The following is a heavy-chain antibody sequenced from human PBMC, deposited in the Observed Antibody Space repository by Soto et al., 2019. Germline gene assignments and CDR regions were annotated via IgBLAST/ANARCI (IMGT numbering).Heavy chain of an antibody. CDR2: IYYSGST. Sequence: PSETLSLTCSVSGVSISSSSYYWGWIPQPPGKGLEWIGSIYYSGSTYYNPSLKSRVTISVDTSKNQFSLKLSSVTAADTAVYYCARHDTYYDFWSGYYTESWFDPWGQGTLVTVSS. CDR3: ARHDTYYDFWSGYYTESWFDP. J-gene: IGHJ5*02. V-gene: IGHV4-39*01. CDR1: GVSISSSSYY. D-gene: IGHD3-3*01.